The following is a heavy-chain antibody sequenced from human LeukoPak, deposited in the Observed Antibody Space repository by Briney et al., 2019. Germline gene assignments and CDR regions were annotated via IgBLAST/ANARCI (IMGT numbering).Heavy chain of an antibody. CDR1: GFTFRNYW. CDR2: IWYDGSNK. CDR3: ARDKPPPYYYDSSGIFDY. J-gene: IGHJ4*02. D-gene: IGHD3-22*01. V-gene: IGHV3-33*08. Sequence: GGSLRLSCVASGFTFRNYWMHWVRQAPGKGLEWVAVIWYDGSNKYYADSVKGRFTISRDNSKNTLYLQMNSLRAEDTAVYYCARDKPPPYYYDSSGIFDYWGQGTLVTVSS.